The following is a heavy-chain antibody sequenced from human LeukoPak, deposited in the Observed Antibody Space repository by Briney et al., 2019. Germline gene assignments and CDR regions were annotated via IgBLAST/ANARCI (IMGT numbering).Heavy chain of an antibody. J-gene: IGHJ4*02. V-gene: IGHV5-51*01. CDR3: ARLPDY. CDR2: IYPGDSDT. Sequence: GESLKISCKASGYSFTDYWIIWLRQMPGQGLEWMGIIYPGDSDTKYSPSFQGQITISADKSINTAYLQWSSQKASDTAIYYCARLPDYWGQGTMVTVSS. CDR1: GYSFTDYW.